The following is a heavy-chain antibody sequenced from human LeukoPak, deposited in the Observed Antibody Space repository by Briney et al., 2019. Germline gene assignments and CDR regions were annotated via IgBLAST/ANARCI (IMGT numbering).Heavy chain of an antibody. V-gene: IGHV3-11*01. J-gene: IGHJ4*02. CDR2: ISSSGSTI. Sequence: GGSLRLSCAASGFTFSDYYMSWIRQAPGKGLEWVSYISSSGSTIYYADSVKGRFTISRDNAKNSLYLQMNSLRAEDTAVYYCARVRRVGATNPVDYWGQGTLVTVSS. CDR3: ARVRRVGATNPVDY. D-gene: IGHD1-26*01. CDR1: GFTFSDYY.